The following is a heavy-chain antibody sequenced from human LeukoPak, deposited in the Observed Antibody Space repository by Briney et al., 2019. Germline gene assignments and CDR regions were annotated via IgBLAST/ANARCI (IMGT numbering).Heavy chain of an antibody. Sequence: PSETLSLTCSVSGGSITGYSWSWIRQPPGKGLEWIGYIYYSGSTNYNPSLKSRVTISVDTSKNQFSLKLSSVTAADTAVYYCARLGNWEGRRYFDYWGQGTLVGVSS. CDR2: IYYSGST. D-gene: IGHD7-27*01. CDR3: ARLGNWEGRRYFDY. V-gene: IGHV4-59*08. J-gene: IGHJ4*02. CDR1: GGSITGYS.